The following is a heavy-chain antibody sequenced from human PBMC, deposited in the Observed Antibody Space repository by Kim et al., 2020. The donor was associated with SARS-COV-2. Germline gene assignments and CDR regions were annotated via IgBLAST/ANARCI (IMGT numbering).Heavy chain of an antibody. J-gene: IGHJ4*02. CDR2: ISGSGGSK. V-gene: IGHV3-23*01. CDR3: AKHPTRGRYSAYYFDY. D-gene: IGHD1-26*01. Sequence: GGSLRLSCAASGFTFSSYDMSWVRQAPGKGLEWVSAISGSGGSKYYADSVKGRFTISRDNSKNTLYLQMNSLRAKDTAVYYCAKHPTRGRYSAYYFDYSGQATLVTVSS. CDR1: GFTFSSYD.